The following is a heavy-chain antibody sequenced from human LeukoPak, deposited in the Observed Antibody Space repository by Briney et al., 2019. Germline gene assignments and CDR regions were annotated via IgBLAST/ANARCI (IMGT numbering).Heavy chain of an antibody. J-gene: IGHJ5*02. CDR2: IDPSDSYT. CDR1: GYSFTSYW. CDR3: ARGQYYFGSGSS. V-gene: IGHV5-10-1*01. D-gene: IGHD3-10*01. Sequence: GESLKISFKASGYSFTSYWISWVRQMPGKGLEWMGKIDPSDSYTNYSPSFQGHVTISADKSVSTAYLQWSSLKASDTAIYYCARGQYYFGSGSSWGQGTLVTVSS.